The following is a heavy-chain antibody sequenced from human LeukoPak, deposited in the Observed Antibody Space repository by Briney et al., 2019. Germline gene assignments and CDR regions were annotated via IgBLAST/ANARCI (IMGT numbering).Heavy chain of an antibody. CDR3: ARGLMITYEEWFDP. J-gene: IGHJ5*02. V-gene: IGHV4-4*02. CDR1: GGSISSSNW. Sequence: PSDTLSLTCAVSGGSISSSNWWSWVRPPPGKGLEWIGEIYNSGSTNYTPSLKSRVTISVDKSKNQFSLKLSSVTAADTAVYYCARGLMITYEEWFDPWGQGTLVTVSS. CDR2: IYNSGST. D-gene: IGHD3-16*01.